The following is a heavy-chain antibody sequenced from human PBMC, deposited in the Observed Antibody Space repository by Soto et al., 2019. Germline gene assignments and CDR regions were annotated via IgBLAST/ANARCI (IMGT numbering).Heavy chain of an antibody. Sequence: SETLSLTCTVSGGSISSGGYYWSWIRQHPGKGLEWIGYIYYSGSTYYNPSLKSRVTISVDTSKNQFSLKLSSVTAADTAVYYCAGDNGYSYGYTLDHWGQEPWSPSPQ. CDR3: AGDNGYSYGYTLDH. CDR1: GGSISSGGYY. V-gene: IGHV4-61*08. CDR2: IYYSGST. J-gene: IGHJ4*01. D-gene: IGHD5-18*01.